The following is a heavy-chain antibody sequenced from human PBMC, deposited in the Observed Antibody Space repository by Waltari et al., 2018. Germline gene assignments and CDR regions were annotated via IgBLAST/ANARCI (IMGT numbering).Heavy chain of an antibody. CDR1: GFTFSSYS. V-gene: IGHV3-48*01. D-gene: IGHD2-21*01. Sequence: EVQLVESGGGLVQPGGSLRLSCAASGFTFSSYSMNWVRQAPGKGLEWVSYISSSSSTIYYADSVKGRFTISRDNAKNSLYLQMNSLRAEDTAVYYCARDLVVIAISLDYWGQGTLVTVSS. CDR2: ISSSSSTI. J-gene: IGHJ4*02. CDR3: ARDLVVIAISLDY.